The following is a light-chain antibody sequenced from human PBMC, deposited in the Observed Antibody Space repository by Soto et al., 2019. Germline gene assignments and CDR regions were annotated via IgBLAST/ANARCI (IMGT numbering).Light chain of an antibody. V-gene: IGKV3-15*01. J-gene: IGKJ2*01. CDR2: SAS. CDR1: QSISTE. Sequence: EIAMTQSPATLSVSPGERATLSCRASQSISTELAWYQQIPGQPPRLLIYSASTRATGVPARVTGSGSSSEFNITISGLQSEDFAIYYCQQGHSWPLTFGQGTRVEI. CDR3: QQGHSWPLT.